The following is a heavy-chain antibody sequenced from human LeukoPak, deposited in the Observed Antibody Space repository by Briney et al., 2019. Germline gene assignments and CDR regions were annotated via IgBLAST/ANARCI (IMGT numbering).Heavy chain of an antibody. Sequence: GGSLRLSCAASGFTFSSYEMNWVRQAPGKGLEWVSYISSSSTIYYADSVKGRFTISRDNAKNSLYLQMNSLRAEDTAVYYCARDRNYDILTGFSGGDWFDPWGQGTLVTVSS. D-gene: IGHD3-9*01. V-gene: IGHV3-48*03. J-gene: IGHJ5*02. CDR1: GFTFSSYE. CDR3: ARDRNYDILTGFSGGDWFDP. CDR2: ISSSSTI.